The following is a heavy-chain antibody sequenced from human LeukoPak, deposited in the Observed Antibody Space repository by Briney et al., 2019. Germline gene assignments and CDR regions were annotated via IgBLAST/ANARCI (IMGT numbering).Heavy chain of an antibody. Sequence: SETLSLTCTVSGGSISSYYWSWIRQPPGKGLGWIGYIYYSGSTNYNPSLKSRVTISVDTSKNQFSLKLSSVTAADTAVYYCAKDGLYDYAGYWGQGTLVTVSS. CDR3: AKDGLYDYAGY. CDR2: IYYSGST. J-gene: IGHJ4*02. D-gene: IGHD4-17*01. V-gene: IGHV4-59*01. CDR1: GGSISSYY.